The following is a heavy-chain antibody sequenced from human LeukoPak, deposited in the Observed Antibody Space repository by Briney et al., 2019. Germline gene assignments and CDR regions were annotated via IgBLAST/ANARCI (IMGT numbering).Heavy chain of an antibody. CDR3: ARDPYDSSGYYGVDEFDY. V-gene: IGHV1-18*01. CDR2: ISAYNGNK. Sequence: ASVKVSCKASGYTFTSYGISWVRQAPGQGLEWMGWISAYNGNKNYAQKLQGRVTMTPDTSTSTAYMELRSLRAHETAVCYCARDPYDSSGYYGVDEFDYWGQGTLVTVSS. CDR1: GYTFTSYG. J-gene: IGHJ4*02. D-gene: IGHD3-22*01.